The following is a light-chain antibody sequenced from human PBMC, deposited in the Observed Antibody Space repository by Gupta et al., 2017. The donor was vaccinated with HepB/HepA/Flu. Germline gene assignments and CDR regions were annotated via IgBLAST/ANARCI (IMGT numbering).Light chain of an antibody. V-gene: IGLV1-47*01. CDR2: RNN. Sequence: VLTQPPSASGTPGQRVTISCSGSSSNIGSNYVYWYQQLPGTAPKLLIYRNNQRPSGVPDRFSGSKSGTSASLAISGLRSEDEADYYCAAWDDSLSGRVFGGGTKLTVL. CDR1: SSNIGSNY. CDR3: AAWDDSLSGRV. J-gene: IGLJ3*02.